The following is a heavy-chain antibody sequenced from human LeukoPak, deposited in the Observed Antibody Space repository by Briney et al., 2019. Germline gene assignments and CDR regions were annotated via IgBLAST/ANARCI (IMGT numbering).Heavy chain of an antibody. Sequence: GGSLRLSCAASGFTFSDYAISWVRQAPGKGLEWVSTLSGHSASIYYAHSVKGRFTISRDNSKNTLFLQMNRLRADDTAVYYCARLIVVIRARGARMDVWGQGTTDTVSS. CDR1: GFTFSDYA. V-gene: IGHV3-23*01. CDR2: LSGHSASI. CDR3: ARLIVVIRARGARMDV. D-gene: IGHD2-2*01. J-gene: IGHJ6*02.